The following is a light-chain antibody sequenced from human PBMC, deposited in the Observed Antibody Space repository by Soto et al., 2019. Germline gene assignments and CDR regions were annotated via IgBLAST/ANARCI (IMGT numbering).Light chain of an antibody. J-gene: IGLJ1*01. CDR3: SSYTSSSTEV. V-gene: IGLV2-14*01. CDR1: SSDVGAYNY. Sequence: QSVLTQPASVSGSPGQSITISCTGTSSDVGAYNYVSWYQQHPGKAPKLMIYDVNNRPSGVSNRFSGSKSGNTASLTISGLQAEDEADYYCSSYTSSSTEVFGTGTKVTVL. CDR2: DVN.